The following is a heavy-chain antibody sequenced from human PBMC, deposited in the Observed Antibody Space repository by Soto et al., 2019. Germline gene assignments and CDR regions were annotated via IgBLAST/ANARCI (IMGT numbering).Heavy chain of an antibody. CDR1: GFTFCSYA. J-gene: IGHJ6*02. D-gene: IGHD6-19*01. CDR2: ISYDGSNK. V-gene: IGHV3-30-3*01. Sequence: GGSLRLSCAASGFTFCSYAMHWVRQAPGKGLEWVAVISYDGSNKYYADSVKGRFTISRDNSKNTLYLQMNSLRAEDTAVYYCARDTGRRESSGWYVGLGYYYGMDVWGQGTTVTVSS. CDR3: ARDTGRRESSGWYVGLGYYYGMDV.